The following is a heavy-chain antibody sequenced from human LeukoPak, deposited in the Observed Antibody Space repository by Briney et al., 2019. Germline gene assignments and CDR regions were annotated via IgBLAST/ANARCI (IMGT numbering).Heavy chain of an antibody. CDR1: GYSFTSYW. J-gene: IGHJ4*02. CDR2: IYPGDSDT. CDR3: ARIEGYCSSTSCTFFDY. D-gene: IGHD2-2*01. Sequence: GESLKISCKGSGYSFTSYWIGWVRQMPGKGLEWMGIIYPGDSDTGYSPSFQGQVTISADKSISTAYLQWSSLKASDTAMYYCARIEGYCSSTSCTFFDYWGQGTLVTVSS. V-gene: IGHV5-51*01.